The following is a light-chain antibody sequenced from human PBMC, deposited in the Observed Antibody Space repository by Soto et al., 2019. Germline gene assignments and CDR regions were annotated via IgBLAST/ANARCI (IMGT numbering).Light chain of an antibody. CDR2: GAS. CDR1: QSVSSSY. V-gene: IGKV3-20*01. J-gene: IGKJ4*01. Sequence: EIVLIQSPGTLFLSPGERATLSCRASQSVSSSYLPLYQQNPGQAPRPLIYGASSRATGVLDRFSGSGSGTDFTLTICRLEAEDFAVYYCQQYGSPPRFGGGTKVDIK. CDR3: QQYGSPPR.